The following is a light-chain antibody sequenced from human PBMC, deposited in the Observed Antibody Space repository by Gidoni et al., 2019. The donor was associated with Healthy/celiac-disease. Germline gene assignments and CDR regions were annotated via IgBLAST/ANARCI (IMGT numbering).Light chain of an antibody. CDR3: QQSYSTPRT. J-gene: IGKJ2*01. Sequence: DIQMTQSPSSLSASVGDRVTITCRASQSISSYLNWYQQKPGKDPKLLIYAASSLQSGVPSRFRGIGSGTDFTLTISSLQPEDFATYYCQQSYSTPRTFGQGTKLEIK. CDR2: AAS. CDR1: QSISSY. V-gene: IGKV1-39*01.